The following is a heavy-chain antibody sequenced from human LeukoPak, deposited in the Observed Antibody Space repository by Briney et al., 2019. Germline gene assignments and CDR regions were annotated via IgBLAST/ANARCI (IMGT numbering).Heavy chain of an antibody. D-gene: IGHD1-26*01. Sequence: GGSLRLSCTVSGFPFTDYVIHWVRQAPGKGLEWVAVTSADESIKIYNDSVRGRFTISRDNSKNIQYLQMNSVRAEDTAVYYCARDPVLGAPDYLDYWGRGTLVTVSS. J-gene: IGHJ4*02. V-gene: IGHV3-30-3*01. CDR2: TSADESIK. CDR1: GFPFTDYV. CDR3: ARDPVLGAPDYLDY.